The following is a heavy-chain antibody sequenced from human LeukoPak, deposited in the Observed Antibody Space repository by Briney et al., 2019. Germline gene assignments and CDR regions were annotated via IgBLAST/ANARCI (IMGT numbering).Heavy chain of an antibody. CDR3: AKLARGYYYMDV. CDR1: GFTFSSYA. J-gene: IGHJ6*03. V-gene: IGHV3-23*01. CDR2: ISGSGGST. Sequence: PGGSLRLSCAASGFTFSSYAMSWVRQAPGKGLEWVSAISGSGGSTYYADSAKGRFTISRDNSKNTQYLQMNSLRAEDTAVYYCAKLARGYYYMDVWGKGTTVTVSS. D-gene: IGHD3-10*01.